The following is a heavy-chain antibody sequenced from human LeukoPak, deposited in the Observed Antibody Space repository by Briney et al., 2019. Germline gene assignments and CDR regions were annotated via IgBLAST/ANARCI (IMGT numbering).Heavy chain of an antibody. Sequence: ASVKVSCKVSGYTLTELSMHWVRQAPGKGPEWMGGVDSDDGERLYAQKFQGRVTMTEDTSTDTAYMELSSLRSDDTAVYFCATEVGSRYFEYWGREPWSPSPQ. CDR3: ATEVGSRYFEY. CDR2: VDSDDGER. D-gene: IGHD6-19*01. CDR1: GYTLTELS. V-gene: IGHV1-24*01. J-gene: IGHJ4*02.